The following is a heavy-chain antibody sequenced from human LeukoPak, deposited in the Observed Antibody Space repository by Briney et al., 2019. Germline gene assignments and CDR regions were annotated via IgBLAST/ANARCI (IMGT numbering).Heavy chain of an antibody. J-gene: IGHJ4*02. D-gene: IGHD6-13*01. Sequence: GGSLRLSCAASGFTVSSHYMSWVRQAPGKGLEWVSVIYKSGSTYYADSVKGRFTISRDSSKNTLYLQMSSMRGDDTAVYYCARIEEYSSSWFGGGYFDHWGQGTLVTVSS. CDR3: ARIEEYSSSWFGGGYFDH. CDR2: IYKSGST. CDR1: GFTVSSHY. V-gene: IGHV3-66*02.